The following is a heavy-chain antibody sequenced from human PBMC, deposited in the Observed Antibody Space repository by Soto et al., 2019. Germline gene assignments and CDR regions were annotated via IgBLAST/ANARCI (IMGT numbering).Heavy chain of an antibody. Sequence: PGGSLRLSCAASGFTFSSYAMHWVRQATGKGLEWVAVISYDGSNKYYADSVKGRFTISRDNSKNTLYLQMNSLRAEDTAVYYCARDKPQPYYYDSSGYSGPGYWGQGTLVTVSS. J-gene: IGHJ4*02. CDR3: ARDKPQPYYYDSSGYSGPGY. V-gene: IGHV3-30-3*01. D-gene: IGHD3-22*01. CDR1: GFTFSSYA. CDR2: ISYDGSNK.